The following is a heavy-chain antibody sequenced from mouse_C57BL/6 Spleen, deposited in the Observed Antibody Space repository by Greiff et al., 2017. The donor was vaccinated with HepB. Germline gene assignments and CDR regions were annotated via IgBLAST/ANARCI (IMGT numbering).Heavy chain of an antibody. Sequence: VQLQQSGPGLVQPSQSLSITCTVSGFSLTSYGVHWVRQSPGKGLEWLGVIWRGGSTDYNAAFMSRLSITKDNSKSQVFFKMNSLQADDTAIYYCAKNYDYGQGGYAMDYWGQGTSVTVSS. CDR1: GFSLTSYG. CDR3: AKNYDYGQGGYAMDY. D-gene: IGHD2-4*01. V-gene: IGHV2-5*01. J-gene: IGHJ4*01. CDR2: IWRGGST.